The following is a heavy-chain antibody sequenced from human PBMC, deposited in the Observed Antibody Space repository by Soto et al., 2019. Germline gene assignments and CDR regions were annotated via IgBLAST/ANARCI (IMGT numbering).Heavy chain of an antibody. CDR1: GGTISGYY. CDR3: ARDGQSCSGSTCSWYFQY. D-gene: IGHD2-15*01. J-gene: IGHJ1*01. V-gene: IGHV4-59*01. CDR2: VYYSGST. Sequence: SETLSLTCIVSGGTISGYYWSWIRQPPGKGLEWIGYVYYSGSTTYNPSLKSRVTISADTSKNQFSLRLSSVTAADTAVYYCARDGQSCSGSTCSWYFQYWGQGALVTVYS.